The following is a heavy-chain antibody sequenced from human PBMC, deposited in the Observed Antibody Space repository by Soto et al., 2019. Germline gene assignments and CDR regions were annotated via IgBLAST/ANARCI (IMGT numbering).Heavy chain of an antibody. CDR1: GGTFSSYT. CDR2: IIPILGIA. V-gene: IGHV1-69*02. Sequence: SVKVSCKASGGTFSSYTISWVRQAPGQGLEWMGRIIPILGIANYAQKFQGRVTITADKSTSTAYMELSSLRSEDTAVYYCARGEGLSVTTYYYYYYMDVWGKGTTVTVSS. CDR3: ARGEGLSVTTYYYYYYMDV. J-gene: IGHJ6*03. D-gene: IGHD4-17*01.